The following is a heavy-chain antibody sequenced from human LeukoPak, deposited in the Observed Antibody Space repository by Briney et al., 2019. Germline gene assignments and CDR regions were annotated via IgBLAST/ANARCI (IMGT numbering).Heavy chain of an antibody. J-gene: IGHJ4*02. CDR1: GFTFSIYS. V-gene: IGHV3-48*01. CDR2: ISSSSSTK. D-gene: IGHD6-13*01. CDR3: AKDHLALGSAAAGDLTDY. Sequence: QPGGPLRLSCAASGFTFSIYSMNWARQAPGKGLEGISYISSSSSTKHDADSVKGRFTISRDNSKNTLYLQMNSLRAEDTAVYYCAKDHLALGSAAAGDLTDYWGQGTLVTVSS.